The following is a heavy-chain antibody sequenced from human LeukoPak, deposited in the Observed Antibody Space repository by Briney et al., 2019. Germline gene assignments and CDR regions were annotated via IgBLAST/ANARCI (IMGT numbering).Heavy chain of an antibody. V-gene: IGHV1-69*10. CDR1: GGTFSSYA. CDR2: IIPIFGIA. D-gene: IGHD2-15*01. CDR3: ATGYCSGGSCFLGYFQH. Sequence: GASVKVSCKASGGTFSSYAISWVRQAPGQGLEWMGGIIPIFGIANYAQKFQGRVTITADKSTSTAYMELSSLRSEDTAVYYCATGYCSGGSCFLGYFQHWGQGTLVTVSS. J-gene: IGHJ1*01.